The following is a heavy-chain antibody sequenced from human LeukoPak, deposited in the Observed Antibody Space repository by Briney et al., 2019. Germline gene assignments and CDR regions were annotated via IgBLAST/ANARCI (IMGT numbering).Heavy chain of an antibody. CDR3: ARGRTYYYDSSGYYPSPFDY. CDR2: IRPSGGST. D-gene: IGHD3-22*01. J-gene: IGHJ4*02. V-gene: IGHV1-46*01. CDR1: GYTFTSNY. Sequence: AASVKVSCKAFGYTFTSNYMHWVRQSPGQGPEWMRVIRPSGGSTTYAQKFQGRVTITADKSTSTAYMELSSLRSEDTAVYYCARGRTYYYDSSGYYPSPFDYWGQGTLVTVSS.